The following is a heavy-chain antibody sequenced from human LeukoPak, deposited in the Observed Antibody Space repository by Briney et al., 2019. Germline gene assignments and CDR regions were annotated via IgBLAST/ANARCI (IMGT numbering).Heavy chain of an antibody. J-gene: IGHJ3*02. D-gene: IGHD3-22*01. CDR3: ASQKSSGDAFDI. CDR2: IKEDGTEK. V-gene: IGHV3-7*01. CDR1: GFTFSDFW. Sequence: GGSLRLSCAGSGFTFSDFWMTWVRQTPGKGLEWVANIKEDGTEKNLVDSVKGRFTISRDNTKNTLYLQMNSLRAEDTVVYYCASQKSSGDAFDIWGQGTMVTVSS.